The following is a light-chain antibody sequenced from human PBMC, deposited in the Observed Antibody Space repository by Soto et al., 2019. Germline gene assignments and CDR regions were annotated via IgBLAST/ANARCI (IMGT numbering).Light chain of an antibody. V-gene: IGKV3-20*01. CDR3: QQYGSSPFT. CDR1: QSISSSF. CDR2: GTS. J-gene: IGKJ3*01. Sequence: EIVLTQSPGTLSLSPGESATLSCRASQSISSSFFAWYQHKPGQAPRLLIYGTSNRATGIPGRFSGSGSGRVFTLTISRLEPEDFAVYCCQQYGSSPFTFGPGTKVDIK.